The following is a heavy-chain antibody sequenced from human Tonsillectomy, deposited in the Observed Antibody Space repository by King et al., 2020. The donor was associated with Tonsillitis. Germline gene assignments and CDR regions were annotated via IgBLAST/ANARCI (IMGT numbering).Heavy chain of an antibody. D-gene: IGHD2-2*01. J-gene: IGHJ5*02. CDR1: GYTFTSYY. CDR2: INPSGGTT. CDR3: ARYRPCRSASCYGGSWFDP. V-gene: IGHV1-46*01. Sequence: VQLVESGAEVKKPGASVKVSCKASGYTFTSYYMHWVRQAPGQGLEWMGMINPSGGTTSYAQKFQGRVTMTRDTSTNTVYMELSSLRSGGTAVYYCARYRPCRSASCYGGSWFDPWGQGTLVTVCS.